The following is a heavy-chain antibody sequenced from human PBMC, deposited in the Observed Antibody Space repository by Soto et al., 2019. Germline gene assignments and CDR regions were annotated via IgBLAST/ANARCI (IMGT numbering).Heavy chain of an antibody. V-gene: IGHV4-34*01. CDR3: ARETSQNVYSHYGMDV. J-gene: IGHJ6*02. Sequence: PSETLSLTCAIYGGSFSGFYWRWTRQPPGKVFGRFGESNDSGTTNYSPSLTSRVTISADTSKTHFSLRLTSVTAADTAVYYCARETSQNVYSHYGMDVWGQGTTVT. CDR2: SNDSGTT. CDR1: GGSFSGFY.